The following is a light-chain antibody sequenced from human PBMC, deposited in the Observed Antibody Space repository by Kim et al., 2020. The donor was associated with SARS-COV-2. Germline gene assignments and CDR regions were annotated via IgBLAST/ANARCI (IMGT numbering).Light chain of an antibody. CDR1: QDISNF. J-gene: IGKJ2*01. V-gene: IGKV1-17*03. CDR3: LQHKSYPYT. Sequence: SASVGDRVTITCRASQDISNFLAWFQQKPGKVPKRLLYAASSLQSGVPSRFSGSGSETEYSLTISSLQPEDFATYYCLQHKSYPYTLGQGTKLEI. CDR2: AAS.